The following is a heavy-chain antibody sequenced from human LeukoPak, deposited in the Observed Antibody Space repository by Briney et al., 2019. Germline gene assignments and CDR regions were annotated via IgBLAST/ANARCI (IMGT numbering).Heavy chain of an antibody. CDR1: GGSFSGYY. D-gene: IGHD3-22*01. CDR2: INHSGST. V-gene: IGHV4-34*01. J-gene: IGHJ3*02. Sequence: SETLSLTCAAYGGSFSGYYWSWIRQPPGKGLEWIGEINHSGSTNYNPSLKSRVTISVDTSKNQFSLKLSSVTAADTAVYYCARVPWYYDSSGYLAFDIWGQGTMVTVSS. CDR3: ARVPWYYDSSGYLAFDI.